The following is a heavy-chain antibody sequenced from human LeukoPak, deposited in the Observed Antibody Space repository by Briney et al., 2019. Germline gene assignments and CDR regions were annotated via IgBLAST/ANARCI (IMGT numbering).Heavy chain of an antibody. CDR1: GFTFSSYG. CDR2: ISYDGSNK. Sequence: GGSLRLSCAASGFTFSSYGMHWVRQAPGEGLEWVAVISYDGSNKYYADSVKGRFTISRDNSKNTLYLQMNSLRAEDTAVYYCAKDQSCSSTSCYALDYWGQGTLVTVSS. D-gene: IGHD2-2*01. V-gene: IGHV3-30*18. J-gene: IGHJ4*02. CDR3: AKDQSCSSTSCYALDY.